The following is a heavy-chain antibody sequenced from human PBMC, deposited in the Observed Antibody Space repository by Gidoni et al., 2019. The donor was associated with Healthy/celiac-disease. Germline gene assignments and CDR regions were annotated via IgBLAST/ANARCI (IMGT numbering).Heavy chain of an antibody. Sequence: QVQLVQSGAEVKKPGSSWRVSCKASGGTFSSYTISWVRQAPGQGLAWMGRIIPILGIANYAQKFQGRVTITADKSTSTAYMELSSLRSEDTAVYYCARGGPDDYGDYRGLDYWGQGTLVTVSS. D-gene: IGHD4-17*01. V-gene: IGHV1-69*02. CDR1: GGTFSSYT. J-gene: IGHJ4*02. CDR3: ARGGPDDYGDYRGLDY. CDR2: IIPILGIA.